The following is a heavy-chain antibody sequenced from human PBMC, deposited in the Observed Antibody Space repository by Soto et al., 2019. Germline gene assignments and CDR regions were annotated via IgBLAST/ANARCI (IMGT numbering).Heavy chain of an antibody. CDR2: IIPILGIA. D-gene: IGHD3-10*01. J-gene: IGHJ5*02. CDR3: ARVESMVRGVIIPNWFDP. V-gene: IGHV1-69*02. Sequence: QVQLVQSGAEVKKPGSSVKVSCKASGGTFSSYTISWVRQAPGQGLEWMGRIIPILGIANYAQKFQGRVTITADKCTSTAYMELSSQRSEDTAVYYCARVESMVRGVIIPNWFDPWGQGTLVTVSS. CDR1: GGTFSSYT.